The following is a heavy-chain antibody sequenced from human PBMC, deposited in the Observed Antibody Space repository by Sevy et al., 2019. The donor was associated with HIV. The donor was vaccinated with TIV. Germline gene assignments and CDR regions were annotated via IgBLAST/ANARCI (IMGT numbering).Heavy chain of an antibody. V-gene: IGHV3-49*04. J-gene: IGHJ4*02. CDR1: GFTFGDYA. CDR2: ISRKAYGGTT. CDR3: TTDFYPYGGYYFDY. D-gene: IGHD4-17*01. Sequence: GGSLRLSCTASGFTFGDYAMSWVRQAPGKGLEWVGFISRKAYGGTTEYDASGKGRFTISRDDSKSIAYLQMNSLKTDDTAVYYCTTDFYPYGGYYFDYWGQGTLVTVSS.